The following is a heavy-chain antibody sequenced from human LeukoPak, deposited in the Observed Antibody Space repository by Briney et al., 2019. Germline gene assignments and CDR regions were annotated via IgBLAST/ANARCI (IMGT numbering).Heavy chain of an antibody. V-gene: IGHV3-48*04. CDR2: ISSSSSTI. Sequence: GGSLRLSCAASGFTFSSYSMNWVRQAPGKGLEWVSYISSSSSTIYYADSVKGRFTISRDNAKNSLYLQMNSLRAEDTAVYYCARARVVVRYCYYYYMDVWGKGTTVTVSS. CDR3: ARARVVVRYCYYYYMDV. J-gene: IGHJ6*03. D-gene: IGHD2-15*01. CDR1: GFTFSSYS.